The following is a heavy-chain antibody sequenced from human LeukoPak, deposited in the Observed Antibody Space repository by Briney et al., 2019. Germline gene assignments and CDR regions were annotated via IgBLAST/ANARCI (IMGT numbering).Heavy chain of an antibody. CDR1: GFSFSDCS. V-gene: IGHV3-48*01. J-gene: IGHJ4*02. Sequence: QPGGSLRLSCTASGFSFSDCSMNWVRQAPGKGLEWVSYIRSSTSNIFYAESVKGRFTVSRDNAKNSLYLHMNSLRAEDTAVYYCARDRWHYGSGSGFFDYWGQGTLVTVSS. D-gene: IGHD3-3*02. CDR3: ARDRWHYGSGSGFFDY. CDR2: IRSSTSNI.